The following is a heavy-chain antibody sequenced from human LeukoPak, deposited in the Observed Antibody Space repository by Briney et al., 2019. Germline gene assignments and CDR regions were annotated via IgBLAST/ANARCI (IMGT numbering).Heavy chain of an antibody. J-gene: IGHJ4*02. CDR2: ISSSGNAV. CDR1: GFTFSGYE. CDR3: ATGWPLHFDC. V-gene: IGHV3-48*03. D-gene: IGHD2-15*01. Sequence: GGSLRLSCAASGFTFSGYEMNWVRQAPGRGLEWVSYISSSGNAVRYADSMKGRFTISRDNAKNSPYLQMNSLRAEDTAVYYCATGWPLHFDCWGQGTLVTVSS.